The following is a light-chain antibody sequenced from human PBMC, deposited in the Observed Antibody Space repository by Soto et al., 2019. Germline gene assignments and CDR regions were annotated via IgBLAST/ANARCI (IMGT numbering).Light chain of an antibody. V-gene: IGLV2-14*01. J-gene: IGLJ1*01. Sequence: QSVLTQPASVSGSPGQSIAISCTGSSSDIGIYKYVSWYQQHPGKVPKLIIYEVTNRPSGVSNRFSGSKSGNTASLTISGLQAEDEADYYCSSYTISSTRVFGPGTKVTV. CDR2: EVT. CDR1: SSDIGIYKY. CDR3: SSYTISSTRV.